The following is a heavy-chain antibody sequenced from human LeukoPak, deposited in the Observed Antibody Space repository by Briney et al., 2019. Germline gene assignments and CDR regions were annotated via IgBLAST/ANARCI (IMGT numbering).Heavy chain of an antibody. V-gene: IGHV1-69*08. CDR3: ARGGVAAADFDL. CDR1: GGTFNSYS. CDR2: IIPILGTT. J-gene: IGHJ4*02. Sequence: ASVTVSCKASGGTFNSYSINWVRQAPGQGLEWMGRIIPILGTTNYAQKFQVRLTITADKSTGTAYMELSSLTSDDTAVYYCARGGVAAADFDLWGQGTLVTVSS. D-gene: IGHD6-13*01.